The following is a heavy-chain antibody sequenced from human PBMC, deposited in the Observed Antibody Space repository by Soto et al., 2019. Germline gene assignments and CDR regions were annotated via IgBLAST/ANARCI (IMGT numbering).Heavy chain of an antibody. CDR3: ARDTYSSGWYDS. V-gene: IGHV3-53*05. Sequence: GGSLRLSCAASGFTVSSGYMAWVRQAPGKGLEWISVLFSGASSYYADSVKGRFTISRDNSKNTLSLEMSSLRVEDTAVYFCARDTYSSGWYDSWGQGNLVTVS. CDR1: GFTVSSGY. J-gene: IGHJ5*01. CDR2: LFSGASS. D-gene: IGHD6-19*01.